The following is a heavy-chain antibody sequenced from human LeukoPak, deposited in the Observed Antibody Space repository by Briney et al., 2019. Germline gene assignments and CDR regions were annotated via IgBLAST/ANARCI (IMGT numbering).Heavy chain of an antibody. CDR3: AVMYSSSWYWFDP. J-gene: IGHJ5*02. CDR1: GGSISSDY. Sequence: PSETLSLTCTVPGGSISSDYWNWIRQPPGKGLEWIGYIYYSGSTNYNPSLRSRVTISVDTSKKQFSLKLSSVTAADTAVYYCAVMYSSSWYWFDPWGQGTLVTVSS. CDR2: IYYSGST. V-gene: IGHV4-59*08. D-gene: IGHD6-13*01.